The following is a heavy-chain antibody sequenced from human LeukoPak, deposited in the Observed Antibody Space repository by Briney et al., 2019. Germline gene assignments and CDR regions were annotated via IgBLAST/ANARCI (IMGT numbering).Heavy chain of an antibody. J-gene: IGHJ4*02. V-gene: IGHV3-20*04. CDR2: INWNGGST. CDR3: ARDSSGYSYGTLDY. Sequence: PGGSLRLSCAASGFTFDDYGMSWVRQAPGKGLEWVSGINWNGGSTGYADSVKGRFTISRDNAKNSLYLQMNSLRAEDTALYYCARDSSGYSYGTLDYWGQGTLVIVSP. D-gene: IGHD5-18*01. CDR1: GFTFDDYG.